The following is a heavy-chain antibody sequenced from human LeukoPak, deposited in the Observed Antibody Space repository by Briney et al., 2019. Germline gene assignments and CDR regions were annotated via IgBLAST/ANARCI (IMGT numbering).Heavy chain of an antibody. D-gene: IGHD3-9*01. CDR3: VRAGAYYDILGV. Sequence: ASVKVSCKASGYTFNDHFIHWVRQAPGQRPEWVGWMDPKNGGTRYAPKLQGRGTLTRDTSVSAAYMELNSLRSDDTAVYYCVRAGAYYDILGVWGPGTTVAVSS. V-gene: IGHV1-2*02. J-gene: IGHJ6*02. CDR1: GYTFNDHF. CDR2: MDPKNGGT.